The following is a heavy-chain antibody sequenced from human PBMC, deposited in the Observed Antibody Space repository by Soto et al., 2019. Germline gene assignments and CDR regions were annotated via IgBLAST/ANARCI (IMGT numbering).Heavy chain of an antibody. CDR1: GGSISSYY. D-gene: IGHD3-22*01. CDR3: AREGYDSSGYYLDY. Sequence: QVQLQESGPGLVKPSETLSLTCTVSGGSISSYYWSWIRQPPGKGLEWIGYIYYSGSTNYNPSLKSRVTISVDTSKNPFSLKLSSVTAADTAVYYCAREGYDSSGYYLDYWGQGTLVTVSS. J-gene: IGHJ4*02. CDR2: IYYSGST. V-gene: IGHV4-59*01.